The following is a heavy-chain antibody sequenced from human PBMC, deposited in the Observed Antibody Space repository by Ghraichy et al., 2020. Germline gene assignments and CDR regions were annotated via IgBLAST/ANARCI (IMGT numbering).Heavy chain of an antibody. Sequence: SETLSLTCTVSGGSISSSSYYWGWIRQPPGKGLEWIGSIYYSGSTYYNPSLKSRVTISVDTSKNQFSLKLSSVTAADTAVYYCASDPAFISGSYDYWGQGTLVTVSS. CDR1: GGSISSSSYY. CDR2: IYYSGST. J-gene: IGHJ4*02. CDR3: ASDPAFISGSYDY. V-gene: IGHV4-39*01. D-gene: IGHD1-26*01.